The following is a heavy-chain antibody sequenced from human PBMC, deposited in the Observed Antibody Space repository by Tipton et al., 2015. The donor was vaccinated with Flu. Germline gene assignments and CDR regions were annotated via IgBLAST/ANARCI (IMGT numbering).Heavy chain of an antibody. D-gene: IGHD3-10*01. J-gene: IGHJ4*02. CDR3: ARDRGYYVDY. CDR2: IYYSGST. CDR1: GFTFSSYA. Sequence: LRLSCAASGFTFSSYAMSWVRQAPGKGLEWIGYIYYSGSTNYNPSLKSRVTISVDTSKNQFSLKLSSVTAADTAVYYCARDRGYYVDYWGQGTLVAVSS. V-gene: IGHV4-59*01.